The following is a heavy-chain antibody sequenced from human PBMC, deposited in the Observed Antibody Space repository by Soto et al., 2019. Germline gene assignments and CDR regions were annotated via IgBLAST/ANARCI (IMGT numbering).Heavy chain of an antibody. CDR2: ISYDGSNK. V-gene: IGHV3-30-3*01. J-gene: IGHJ6*02. CDR1: GFTFSSYA. Sequence: PGGSLRLSCAASGFTFSSYAMHWVRQAPGKGLEWVAVISYDGSNKYYADSVKGRFTISRDNSKNTLYLQMNSLRAEDTAVYYCARDLVYWNDDYYYGMDVWGQGTTVTVSS. CDR3: ARDLVYWNDDYYYGMDV. D-gene: IGHD1-1*01.